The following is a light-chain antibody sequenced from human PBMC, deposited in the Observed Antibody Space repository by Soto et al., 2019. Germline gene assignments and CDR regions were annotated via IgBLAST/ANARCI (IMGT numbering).Light chain of an antibody. V-gene: IGKV3-15*01. Sequence: EIVMTQSPATLSVSPGERATLSCRASQSVSSNLAWYQQKPGQAPRLLIYGASTRATGIPARFSGSGSGTEFTLTISSLQSEDFAVYFCQQYNYWPPLTFGQGTKVDIK. CDR2: GAS. CDR1: QSVSSN. J-gene: IGKJ4*01. CDR3: QQYNYWPPLT.